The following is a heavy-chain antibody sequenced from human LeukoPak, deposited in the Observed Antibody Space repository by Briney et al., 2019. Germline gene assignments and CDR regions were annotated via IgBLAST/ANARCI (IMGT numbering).Heavy chain of an antibody. J-gene: IGHJ4*02. Sequence: GGSLRLSCAASGFTISSYSMNWVRQAPGKGLEWVSSISSSSSYIYYADSVKGRFTISRDNAKNSLYLQMNSLRAEDTAVYYCARGARGATSGYSVSIDYWGQGTLVTVSS. CDR2: ISSSSSYI. D-gene: IGHD3-22*01. CDR1: GFTISSYS. V-gene: IGHV3-21*01. CDR3: ARGARGATSGYSVSIDY.